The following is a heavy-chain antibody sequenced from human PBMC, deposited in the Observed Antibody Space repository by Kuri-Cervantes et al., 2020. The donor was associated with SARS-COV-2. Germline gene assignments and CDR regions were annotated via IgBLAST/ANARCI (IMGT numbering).Heavy chain of an antibody. CDR1: GGSISSYY. Sequence: SETLSLTCTVSGGSISSYYWSWIRRPPGKGLEWIGYIYYSGSTNYNPSLKSRVTISVDTSKNQFSLKLSSVTAADTAVYYCARLRYCSSTSCWHFDYWGQGTLVTVSS. J-gene: IGHJ4*02. V-gene: IGHV4-59*08. CDR2: IYYSGST. D-gene: IGHD2-2*01. CDR3: ARLRYCSSTSCWHFDY.